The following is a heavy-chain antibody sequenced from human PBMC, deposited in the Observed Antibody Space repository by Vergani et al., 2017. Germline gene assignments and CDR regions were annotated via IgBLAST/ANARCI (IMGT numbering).Heavy chain of an antibody. V-gene: IGHV3-33*01. Sequence: QVQLVESGGGVVQPGGSLRLSCIASGFTFRIYGMHWVRQAPGKGLEWVAFIWYDGSKEYYADSVKGRFTISRDNSKNTLYLQMNNLRAADTAVYYCARSGYCAHGVCYMTYYYYMYVWVKGTAVTVSS. CDR1: GFTFRIYG. CDR2: IWYDGSKE. D-gene: IGHD2-8*01. CDR3: ARSGYCAHGVCYMTYYYYMYV. J-gene: IGHJ6*03.